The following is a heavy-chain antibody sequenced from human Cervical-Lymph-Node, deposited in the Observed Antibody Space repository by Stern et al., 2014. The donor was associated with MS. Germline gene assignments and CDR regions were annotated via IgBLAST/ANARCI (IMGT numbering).Heavy chain of an antibody. D-gene: IGHD1-14*01. CDR3: TRDSRNYYIDY. CDR2: IRNQAAGYST. J-gene: IGHJ4*02. CDR1: GFTLSDHY. Sequence: EVQLVESGGGLVQPGGSLRLSCEASGFTLSDHYMDWVRQAPGQGPEWVGRIRNQAAGYSTEYAASVKGRFTVSRDDSKNSLYLQMNSLKTEDTAVYYCTRDSRNYYIDYWGQGTLVTVSS. V-gene: IGHV3-72*01.